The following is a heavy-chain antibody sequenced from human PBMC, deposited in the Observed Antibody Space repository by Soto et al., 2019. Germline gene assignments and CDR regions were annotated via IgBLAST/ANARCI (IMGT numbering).Heavy chain of an antibody. D-gene: IGHD4-17*01. J-gene: IGHJ4*02. CDR2: IYYGGNT. Sequence: PSETLSLTCTVSGASIASGGHYWSWIRQDTGKGLEWIGYIYYGGNTYYNPSLKSRITISVDTSKNQFSLKLTSVTAADTAVYYCARGGLYFGDADVAPVNWGQGTLVTVSS. CDR3: ARGGLYFGDADVAPVN. V-gene: IGHV4-31*03. CDR1: GASIASGGHY.